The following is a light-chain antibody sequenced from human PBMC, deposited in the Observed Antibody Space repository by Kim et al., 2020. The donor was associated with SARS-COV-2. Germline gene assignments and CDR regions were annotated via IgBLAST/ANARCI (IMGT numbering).Light chain of an antibody. V-gene: IGKV3-11*01. CDR1: QSTY. J-gene: IGKJ1*01. CDR3: QQRSNWLWT. Sequence: LSLGQGERPTRTGRDSQSTYLAWYQQKPGQAPRLLIDDASNRATGIPGRFSGSGSGTDFTLTISSLEPEDFAVYYCQQRSNWLWTFGQGTKVDIK. CDR2: DAS.